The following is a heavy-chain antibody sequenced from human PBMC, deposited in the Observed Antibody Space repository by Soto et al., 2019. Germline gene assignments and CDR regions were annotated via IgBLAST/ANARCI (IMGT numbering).Heavy chain of an antibody. V-gene: IGHV3-30*18. CDR3: AKSDGEGGVVTTYYYYYGMDV. Sequence: PGGSLGLSCAASGFTFSSYGMHWVRQAPGKGLEWVAVISYDGSNKYYADSVKGRFTISRDNSKNTLYLQMNSLRAEDTAVYYCAKSDGEGGVVTTYYYYYGMDVWGQGTTVTVSS. D-gene: IGHD3-3*01. CDR2: ISYDGSNK. CDR1: GFTFSSYG. J-gene: IGHJ6*02.